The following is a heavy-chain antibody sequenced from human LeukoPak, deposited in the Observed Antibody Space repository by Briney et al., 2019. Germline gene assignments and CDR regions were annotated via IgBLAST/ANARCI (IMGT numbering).Heavy chain of an antibody. CDR3: AKDHYDSSGYSFDY. CDR1: GGSISSSTYY. CDR2: IYYRGNS. D-gene: IGHD3-22*01. J-gene: IGHJ4*02. Sequence: PAETLSLTCTVSGGSISSSTYYWGWIRQPPGKGLEWIGSIYYRGNSYYNPSLKSRVTISVETSKNQFSLKLRSVTAADTAVYYCAKDHYDSSGYSFDYWGQGTLVTVSS. V-gene: IGHV4-39*07.